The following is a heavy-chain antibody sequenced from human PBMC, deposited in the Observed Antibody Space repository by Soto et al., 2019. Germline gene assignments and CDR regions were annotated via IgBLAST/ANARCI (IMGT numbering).Heavy chain of an antibody. CDR2: INADIGYT. D-gene: IGHD2-2*01. J-gene: IGHJ6*02. CDR1: SYTFTTSV. V-gene: IGHV1-3*01. Sequence: GTLVTVSCKATSYTFTTSVIHWVRQAPGHRLEWMGWINADIGYTRYSQHFQGRVTITRDTSANIVYMELSSLTSEDTAVYYCSSGQRCTTCPSYYYPMDVWGQGTTVTVSS. CDR3: SSGQRCTTCPSYYYPMDV.